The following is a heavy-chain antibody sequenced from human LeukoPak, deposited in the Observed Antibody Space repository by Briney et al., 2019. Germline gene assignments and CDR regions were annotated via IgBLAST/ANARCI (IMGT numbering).Heavy chain of an antibody. Sequence: SETLSLTRAVYGGSFSGYYWSWIRQPPGKGLEWIGEINHSGSTNYNPSLKSRVTISVDTSKNQFSLKLSSVTAADTAVYYCAREPLDPYYFDYWGQGTLVTVSS. D-gene: IGHD1-1*01. V-gene: IGHV4-34*01. CDR3: AREPLDPYYFDY. CDR2: INHSGST. J-gene: IGHJ4*02. CDR1: GGSFSGYY.